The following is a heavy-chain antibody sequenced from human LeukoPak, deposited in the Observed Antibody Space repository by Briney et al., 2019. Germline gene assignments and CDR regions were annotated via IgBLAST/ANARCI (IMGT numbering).Heavy chain of an antibody. CDR2: INHSGST. CDR1: GGSFSGYY. Sequence: SETLSLTCAVYGGSFSGYYWSWIRQPPGKGLEWIGEINHSGSTNYNPSLKSRVTISVDTSKNQFSLKLSSVTAADTAIYYCARDRLLWFGELDFWGQGTLVIVSS. J-gene: IGHJ4*02. CDR3: ARDRLLWFGELDF. V-gene: IGHV4-34*01. D-gene: IGHD3-10*01.